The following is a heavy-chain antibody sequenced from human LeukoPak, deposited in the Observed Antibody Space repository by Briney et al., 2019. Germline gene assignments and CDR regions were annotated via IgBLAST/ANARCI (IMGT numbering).Heavy chain of an antibody. CDR3: ARARLKLRFGELLH. Sequence: SETLSLTCAVYGGSFSGYYWSWIRQPPGKGLEWIGEINHSGSTNYNPSLKSRVTISVDTSKNQFSLKLSSVTAADTAVYYCARARLKLRFGELLHWGQGTLVTVST. V-gene: IGHV4-34*01. CDR2: INHSGST. D-gene: IGHD3-10*01. J-gene: IGHJ4*02. CDR1: GGSFSGYY.